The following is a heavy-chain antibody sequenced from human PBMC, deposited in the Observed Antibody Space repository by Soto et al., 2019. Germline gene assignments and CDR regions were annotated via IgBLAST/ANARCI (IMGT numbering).Heavy chain of an antibody. CDR1: GYTFTNYG. Sequence: ASVKVSCKASGYTFTNYGISWVRQAPGQGLEWMGWISVYNGNTNYAQKLQGRVTMTTDTSTSTAYMELRSLRSDDTAVYYCARGGYCSGGSCLRVGFDIWGQGTMVTVSS. CDR2: ISVYNGNT. CDR3: ARGGYCSGGSCLRVGFDI. D-gene: IGHD2-15*01. J-gene: IGHJ3*02. V-gene: IGHV1-18*01.